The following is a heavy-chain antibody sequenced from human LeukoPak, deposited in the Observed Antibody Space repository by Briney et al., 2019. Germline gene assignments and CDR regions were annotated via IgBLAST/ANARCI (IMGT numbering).Heavy chain of an antibody. Sequence: GGSLRLSCAASGFTFSSYAMHWVRQAPGKGLEYVSAISSNGGSTYYANSVKGRFTISRDNSRNTLYLQMGSLRAEDMAVYYCARSPAQIAEFDYWGQGTLVTVSS. J-gene: IGHJ4*02. CDR2: ISSNGGST. D-gene: IGHD6-13*01. CDR3: ARSPAQIAEFDY. V-gene: IGHV3-64*01. CDR1: GFTFSSYA.